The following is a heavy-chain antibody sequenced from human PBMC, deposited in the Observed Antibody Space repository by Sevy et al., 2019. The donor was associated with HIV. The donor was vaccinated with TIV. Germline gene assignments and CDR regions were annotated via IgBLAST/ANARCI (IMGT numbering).Heavy chain of an antibody. CDR2: IIPIFGTA. CDR3: ARGRLDSSGYYYNYFDY. Sequence: ASVKVSCKASGGTFSSYAITWVRQAPGQGLEWMGGIIPIFGTANYAQKFQGRVTITGDESTRTAYMERSSLRSEDTAVYYCARGRLDSSGYYYNYFDYWGQGTLVTVSS. D-gene: IGHD3-22*01. CDR1: GGTFSSYA. J-gene: IGHJ4*02. V-gene: IGHV1-69*13.